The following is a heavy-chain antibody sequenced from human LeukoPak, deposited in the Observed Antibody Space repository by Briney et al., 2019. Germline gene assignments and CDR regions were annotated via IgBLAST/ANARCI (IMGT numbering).Heavy chain of an antibody. CDR1: GFTFGDYY. CDR2: ISSGGSAI. Sequence: GGSLRLSCAASGFTFGDYYMSWIRQAPGKGLEWVSYISSGGSAIYYADSVKGRFTISRDNAKNSLYLQMNSLRAEETAVYYCARDQGESSGLYYFDYWGQGTLVTVSS. V-gene: IGHV3-11*04. CDR3: ARDQGESSGLYYFDY. J-gene: IGHJ4*02. D-gene: IGHD6-19*01.